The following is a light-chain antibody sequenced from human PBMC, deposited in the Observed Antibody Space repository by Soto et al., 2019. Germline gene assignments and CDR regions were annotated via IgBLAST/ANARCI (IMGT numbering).Light chain of an antibody. J-gene: IGKJ4*01. CDR2: AAS. CDR1: QSISSY. Sequence: DIQLTQSPSSLPASVGDRVTITCRASQSISSYLNWYQQKPGKAPKLLIYAASSLQSGVPSRFSGSGSGTDFTLTISSLQPEDFATYYCQQSHSTPLTFGGGTKVDI. V-gene: IGKV1-39*01. CDR3: QQSHSTPLT.